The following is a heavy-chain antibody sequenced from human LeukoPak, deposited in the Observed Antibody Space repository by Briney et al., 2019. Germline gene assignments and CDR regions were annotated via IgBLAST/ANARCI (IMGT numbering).Heavy chain of an antibody. V-gene: IGHV4-39*01. CDR2: LYYGGST. J-gene: IGHJ6*02. Sequence: PSETLSLTCTVSGDSISSYYWGWIRQPPAKGLEWIGTLYYGGSTYYNPSFKSRVTISVDTSKNQFSLKLNSVTAADTAVYYCARHAGRYFYYGLDVWGQGTTVTVSS. D-gene: IGHD1-14*01. CDR3: ARHAGRYFYYGLDV. CDR1: GDSISSYY.